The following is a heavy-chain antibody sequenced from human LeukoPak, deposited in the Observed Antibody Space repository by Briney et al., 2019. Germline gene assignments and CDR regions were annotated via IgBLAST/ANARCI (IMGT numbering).Heavy chain of an antibody. Sequence: SETLSLTCTVSGGSISSYYWSWIRQPPGKGLEWIGYIYYSGSTNYNPSLRGRVSISVDTSKNQFSLRLSSVTAADTAVYYCARDLREWFGELVTWGQGTLVTVSS. D-gene: IGHD3-10*01. CDR2: IYYSGST. V-gene: IGHV4-59*01. CDR1: GGSISSYY. CDR3: ARDLREWFGELVT. J-gene: IGHJ4*02.